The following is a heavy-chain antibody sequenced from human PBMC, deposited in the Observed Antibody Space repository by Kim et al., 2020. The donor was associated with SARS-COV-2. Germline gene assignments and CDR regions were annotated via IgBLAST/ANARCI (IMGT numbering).Heavy chain of an antibody. Sequence: GGSLRLSCAASGFTFVNAWMSWVRQAPGKGLEWVGRIKSKTDGGTTDYAAPVKGRFTISRDDSKDTLYLQMNSLKSDDTAVYYCTTGCSCGSASCYSVSTTYHYSLYGVDVWGQGPAVTISS. CDR2: IKSKTDGGTT. CDR1: GFTFVNAW. D-gene: IGHD2-2*01. J-gene: IGHJ6*02. V-gene: IGHV3-15*01. CDR3: TTGCSCGSASCYSVSTTYHYSLYGVDV.